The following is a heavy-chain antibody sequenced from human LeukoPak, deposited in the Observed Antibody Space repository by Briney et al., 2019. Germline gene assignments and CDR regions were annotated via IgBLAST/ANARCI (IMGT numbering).Heavy chain of an antibody. V-gene: IGHV1-2*02. Sequence: ASVKVSCKASGYTFTGYYMHWVRQAPGQGLEWMGWINPNSGGTNYAQKFHGRVTMTRDTSISTAYMELSRLRSDDTAVYYCARANYDFWSGYFDAFDIWGQGTMLTVSS. CDR2: INPNSGGT. CDR1: GYTFTGYY. J-gene: IGHJ3*02. D-gene: IGHD3-3*01. CDR3: ARANYDFWSGYFDAFDI.